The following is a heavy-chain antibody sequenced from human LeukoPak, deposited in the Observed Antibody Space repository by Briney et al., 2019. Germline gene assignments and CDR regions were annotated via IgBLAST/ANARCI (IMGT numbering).Heavy chain of an antibody. J-gene: IGHJ4*02. CDR3: ARDIVLMVLTTDYFYY. CDR1: GFTFSSYW. Sequence: GGSLRLSCAASGFTFSSYWMSWVRQAPGKGLEWVANIKQDGSEKYYVDSVKGRFTISRDNAKNSLYLQMNSLRAEDTAVYYCARDIVLMVLTTDYFYYWGQGTLVTVSS. V-gene: IGHV3-7*01. CDR2: IKQDGSEK. D-gene: IGHD2-8*01.